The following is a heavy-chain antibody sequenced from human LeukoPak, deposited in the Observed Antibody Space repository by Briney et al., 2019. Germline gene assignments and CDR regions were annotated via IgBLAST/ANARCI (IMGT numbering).Heavy chain of an antibody. D-gene: IGHD3-10*01. J-gene: IGHJ5*02. V-gene: IGHV1-69*05. Sequence: SVKVSCKASGGTFSSYAISWVRQAPGQGLEWMGGIIPIFGTANYPQKFQGRVTITTDESTSTAYMELSSLRSEDTAVYYCARMLPRYYGSGSYLNWFDPWGQGTLVTVSS. CDR2: IIPIFGTA. CDR1: GGTFSSYA. CDR3: ARMLPRYYGSGSYLNWFDP.